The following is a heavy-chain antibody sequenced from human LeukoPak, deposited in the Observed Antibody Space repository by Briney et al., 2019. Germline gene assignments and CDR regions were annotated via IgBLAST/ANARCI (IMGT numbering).Heavy chain of an antibody. J-gene: IGHJ4*02. CDR1: VYTFTSYG. D-gene: IGHD1-26*01. CDR2: ISAYNGNT. Sequence: ASVKVSCKASVYTFTSYGIRWVRQAPGQGLEWRVWISAYNGNTNYAQKLQCRVTMTTDTSTSTAYMELRSLRPDDTAVYYCARPHSLGGSFYVFDYWGQGTLITVSS. V-gene: IGHV1-18*01. CDR3: ARPHSLGGSFYVFDY.